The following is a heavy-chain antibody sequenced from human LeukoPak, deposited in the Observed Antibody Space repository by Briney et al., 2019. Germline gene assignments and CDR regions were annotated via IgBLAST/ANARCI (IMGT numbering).Heavy chain of an antibody. V-gene: IGHV4-4*07. Sequence: SETLSLTCTVSGGSISSNYWSWIRQPAGKGLEWIGRIYTSGSTNYNPSLKSRVTMSVDTSKNQFSLKLSSVTAADTAVYYCARGSVVTLYFDIWGQGTMVTVSS. J-gene: IGHJ3*02. CDR1: GGSISSNY. D-gene: IGHD4-23*01. CDR2: IYTSGST. CDR3: ARGSVVTLYFDI.